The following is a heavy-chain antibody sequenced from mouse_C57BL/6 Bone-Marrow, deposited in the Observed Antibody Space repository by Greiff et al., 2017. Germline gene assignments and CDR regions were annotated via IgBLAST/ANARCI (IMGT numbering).Heavy chain of an antibody. CDR3: TTMMFDY. J-gene: IGHJ2*01. CDR1: GFNIKDDY. V-gene: IGHV14-4*01. CDR2: IDPENGDT. Sequence: EVQLQQPGAELVKPGASVKLSCTASGFNIKDDYMHWVKQRPEQGLEWIGWIDPENGDTEYASKFQGKATITADPSSNPAYLQLSSLTSEDTAVYYCTTMMFDYWGQGTTLTVSS. D-gene: IGHD2-3*01.